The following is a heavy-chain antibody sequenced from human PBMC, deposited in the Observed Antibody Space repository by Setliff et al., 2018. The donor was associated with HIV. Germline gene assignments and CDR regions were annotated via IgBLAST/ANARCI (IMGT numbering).Heavy chain of an antibody. CDR1: GGSFGDYH. J-gene: IGHJ5*02. D-gene: IGHD3-10*01. V-gene: IGHV4-4*07. CDR2: IFRSGTT. CDR3: ARDRHYSGLGSYGP. Sequence: SETLSLTCTLSGGSFGDYHWSWIRQPAGRGLEWIGRIFRSGTTDYKFSLKSRVTISIDTSGNQFSLRLTSVTAEDTAVYYCARDRHYSGLGSYGPWGPGTLVTSPQ.